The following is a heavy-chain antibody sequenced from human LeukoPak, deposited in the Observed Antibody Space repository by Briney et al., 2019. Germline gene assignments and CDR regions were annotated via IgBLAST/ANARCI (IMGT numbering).Heavy chain of an antibody. J-gene: IGHJ4*02. D-gene: IGHD3-3*01. CDR1: GFTFDDYA. CDR2: ISWDGGST. V-gene: IGHV3-43D*04. Sequence: GGSLRLSCAASGFTFDDYAMHWVRQAPGKGLEWVSLISWDGGSTYYADSVKGRFTISRDNSKNSLYLQMNSLRAEDTASYYCAKSSLRYYDFWSGDYYFDYWGQGTLVTVSS. CDR3: AKSSLRYYDFWSGDYYFDY.